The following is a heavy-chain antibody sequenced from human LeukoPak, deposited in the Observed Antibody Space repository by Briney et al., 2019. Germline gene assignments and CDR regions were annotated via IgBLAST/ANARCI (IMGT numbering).Heavy chain of an antibody. J-gene: IGHJ4*02. V-gene: IGHV1-2*02. Sequence: ASVKVSCKASGFTFTGYYMHWVRQAPGQGLEWMGWINPNSGGTNYAQKFKGRVTMTRDTSISTAYMELSRLRSDDTAVYYCASQTGIAVADYPNGQPPDYWGQGTLVTVSS. CDR1: GFTFTGYY. D-gene: IGHD6-19*01. CDR3: ASQTGIAVADYPNGQPPDY. CDR2: INPNSGGT.